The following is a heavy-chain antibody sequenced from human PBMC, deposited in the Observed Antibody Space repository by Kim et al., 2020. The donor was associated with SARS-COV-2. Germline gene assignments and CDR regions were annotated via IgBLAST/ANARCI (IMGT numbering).Heavy chain of an antibody. J-gene: IGHJ4*02. Sequence: GGSLRLSCAASGFPFSSYSMNWVRQAPGKGLEWVSVITHDGGTKYYADSMRGRFTISRDNSKNTLYLQMSSLRAEDTAVYYCTGGPAARFDNWGQGTLVTVSS. CDR1: GFPFSSYS. D-gene: IGHD6-6*01. CDR3: TGGPAARFDN. V-gene: IGHV3-30-3*01. CDR2: ITHDGGTK.